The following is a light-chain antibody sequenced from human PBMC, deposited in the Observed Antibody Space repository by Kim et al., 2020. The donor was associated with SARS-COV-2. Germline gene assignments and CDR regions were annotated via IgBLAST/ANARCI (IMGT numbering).Light chain of an antibody. V-gene: IGLV1-40*01. CDR1: SSNTGAGYA. CDR2: GNS. J-gene: IGLJ2*01. CDR3: QSYDSSLSGSV. Sequence: RVTNACTGSSSNTGAGYAVRWYQQLPGTAPNLLIYGNSNRPSGVPDRFSGSKSGTSASLAITGLQAEDEADYYCQSYDSSLSGSVFGGGTQLTVL.